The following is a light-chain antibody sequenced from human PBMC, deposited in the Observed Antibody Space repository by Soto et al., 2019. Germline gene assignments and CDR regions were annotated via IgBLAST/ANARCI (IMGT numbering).Light chain of an antibody. V-gene: IGLV2-11*01. J-gene: IGLJ1*01. CDR2: DVS. CDR3: CSYAGSYKGYV. CDR1: SSDVGGYNY. Sequence: QSALTQPRSVSGSPGQSVTISCTGTSSDVGGYNYVSWYHQHPGKAPKLMIYDVSKRPSGVPDRFSGSKSGNTASLTISVLQAEDEADYYCCSYAGSYKGYVFGTGTKVTVL.